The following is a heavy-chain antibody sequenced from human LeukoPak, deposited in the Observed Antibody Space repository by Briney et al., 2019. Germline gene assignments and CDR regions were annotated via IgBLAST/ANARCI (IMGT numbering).Heavy chain of an antibody. V-gene: IGHV3-15*01. CDR2: IKSKTDGGTT. CDR1: GFTFSNAW. CDR3: TTGIKVVVIFY. D-gene: IGHD3-22*01. Sequence: GGSLRLSCAASGFTFSNAWMSCVRQAPGKGLEWVGRIKSKTDGGTTDYAAPVKGRFTISRDDSKNTLYLQMNSLKTEDTAVYSCTTGIKVVVIFYWGQGNMVTVSS. J-gene: IGHJ4*02.